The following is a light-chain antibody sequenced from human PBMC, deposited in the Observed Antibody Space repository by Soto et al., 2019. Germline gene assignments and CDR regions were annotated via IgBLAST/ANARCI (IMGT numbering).Light chain of an antibody. CDR3: ATWDDSLDGWV. CDR2: SYN. Sequence: QAVVTQPPSASATPGQRVTISCFGSSSNIGSNNVNWYQHLPGTAPKLLIHSYNQRPSGVPDRFSASKSGTSASLAISGLQSEDEADYYCATWDDSLDGWVFGGGTQLTVL. CDR1: SSNIGSNN. J-gene: IGLJ3*02. V-gene: IGLV1-44*01.